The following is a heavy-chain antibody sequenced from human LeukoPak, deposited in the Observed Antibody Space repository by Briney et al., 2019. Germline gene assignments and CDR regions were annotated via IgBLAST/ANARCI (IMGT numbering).Heavy chain of an antibody. CDR3: ARALYYESSYLDS. D-gene: IGHD3-22*01. CDR1: GGSFSGYY. CDR2: VTPNGVA. V-gene: IGHV4-34*01. Sequence: SETLSLTCAVYGGSFSGYYWTWIRQPPGKGLEWIGEVTPNGVAHYNPSLKSPVTISVDTSKNQFSLMVTSVTAADTALYFCARALYYESSYLDSWGRGTLVTVSS. J-gene: IGHJ4*02.